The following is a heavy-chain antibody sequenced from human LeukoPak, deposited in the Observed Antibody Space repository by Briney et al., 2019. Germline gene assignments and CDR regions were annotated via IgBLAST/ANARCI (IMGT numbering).Heavy chain of an antibody. V-gene: IGHV1-69*02. J-gene: IGHJ6*02. CDR1: GGTFSSYT. Sequence: SVKVSCKASGGTFSSYTISWVRQAPGQGLEWMGRFIPILGIANYAQKFQGRVTITADKSTSTAYMELSSLRSEDTAVYYCARENLYCSSTSCPPGMDVWGQGTTVTVSS. D-gene: IGHD2-2*01. CDR3: ARENLYCSSTSCPPGMDV. CDR2: FIPILGIA.